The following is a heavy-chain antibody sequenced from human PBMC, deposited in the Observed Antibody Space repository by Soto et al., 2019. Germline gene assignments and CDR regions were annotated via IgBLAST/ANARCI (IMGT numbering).Heavy chain of an antibody. CDR1: EFTFSSYW. Sequence: EVQLVESGGGLVQPGGSLRLSCAASEFTFSSYWMHWVRQAPGKGLMWVSRINSDGSGTSYADSVKGRVTISRDNAKNTLYLQIHSLRVEATPVSYCAIVSVIYGSGSYAVWCQGTTVTLSS. J-gene: IGHJ6*02. V-gene: IGHV3-74*01. D-gene: IGHD3-10*01. CDR3: AIVSVIYGSGSYAV. CDR2: INSDGSGT.